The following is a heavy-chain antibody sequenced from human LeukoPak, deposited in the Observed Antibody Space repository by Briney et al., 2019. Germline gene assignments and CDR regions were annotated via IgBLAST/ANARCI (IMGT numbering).Heavy chain of an antibody. CDR3: ARAIYYEDAFDI. J-gene: IGHJ3*02. CDR2: ISSSSSYI. CDR1: GFTFSSYS. Sequence: GGSLRLSCAASGFTFSSYSMNWVRQAPGKGLEWVSSISSSSSYIYYADSVKGRFTTSRDNAKNSLYLQMNSLRAEDTAVYYCARAIYYEDAFDIWGQGTMVTVSS. D-gene: IGHD3-22*01. V-gene: IGHV3-21*01.